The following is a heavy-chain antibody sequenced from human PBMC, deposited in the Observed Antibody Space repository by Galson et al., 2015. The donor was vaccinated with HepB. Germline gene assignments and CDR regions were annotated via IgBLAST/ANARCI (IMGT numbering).Heavy chain of an antibody. V-gene: IGHV1-3*01. CDR3: VRGGQWPQFYFFDY. J-gene: IGHJ4*02. D-gene: IGHD5-24*01. CDR1: GYSFNFYS. CDR2: VNAGNGDT. Sequence: SVKASCKASGYSFNFYSIHWMRQAPGHRLEWMGRVNAGNGDTRYSQKFQDRITLTRDTSATTTYMELSSMESEDTAVYYCVRGGQWPQFYFFDYWGQGTLVTVSS.